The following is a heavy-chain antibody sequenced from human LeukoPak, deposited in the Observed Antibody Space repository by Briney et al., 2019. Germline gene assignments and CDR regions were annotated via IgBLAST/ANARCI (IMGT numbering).Heavy chain of an antibody. CDR1: GGTFSSYA. Sequence: SVKVSCKASGGTFSSYAISWVRQAPGQGLEWMGGIIPIFGTANYAQKFQGRVTITADESTSTAYMELSSLRSEDTAVYYCARATRPWNYKDYWGQGTLVTVSS. V-gene: IGHV1-69*13. D-gene: IGHD1-7*01. J-gene: IGHJ4*02. CDR3: ARATRPWNYKDY. CDR2: IIPIFGTA.